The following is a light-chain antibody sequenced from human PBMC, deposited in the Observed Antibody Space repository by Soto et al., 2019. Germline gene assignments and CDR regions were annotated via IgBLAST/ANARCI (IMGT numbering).Light chain of an antibody. J-gene: IGLJ2*01. CDR2: EVS. V-gene: IGLV2-14*01. Sequence: QSVLTQPASVSGSPGQSITISCTGTSSDVGGYNYVSWYQQHPGKAPKVMIYEVSNRPSGVSNRFSGSKSGNTASLTISGLQYEDEADYFCSSYTSSSVIFGGGTKLTVL. CDR3: SSYTSSSVI. CDR1: SSDVGGYNY.